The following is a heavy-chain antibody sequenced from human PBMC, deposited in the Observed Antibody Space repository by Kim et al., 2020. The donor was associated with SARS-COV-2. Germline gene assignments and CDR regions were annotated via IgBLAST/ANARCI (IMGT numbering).Heavy chain of an antibody. Sequence: SAKGRFTISRDYSKNTLYLQMNRLRVEDTAVYYCAREEDDFGANSGYFDYWGQGILVTVSS. CDR3: AREEDDFGANSGYFDY. V-gene: IGHV3-66*01. J-gene: IGHJ4*02. D-gene: IGHD4-17*01.